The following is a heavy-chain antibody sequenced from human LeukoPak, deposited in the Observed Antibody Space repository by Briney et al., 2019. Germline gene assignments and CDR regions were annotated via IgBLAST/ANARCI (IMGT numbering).Heavy chain of an antibody. V-gene: IGHV1-24*01. CDR2: FESEDGEP. J-gene: IGHJ4*02. Sequence: GASVKVSCKISGHSLSEISVHWIRQAPGRGLEWMGSFESEDGEPVYAQKFQGRVTMTEDTSTDTAYMKLSSLGFDDTAVYYCARALRSNLRTLGYWGQGALVTVSS. CDR3: ARALRSNLRTLGY. CDR1: GHSLSEIS. D-gene: IGHD3-10*01.